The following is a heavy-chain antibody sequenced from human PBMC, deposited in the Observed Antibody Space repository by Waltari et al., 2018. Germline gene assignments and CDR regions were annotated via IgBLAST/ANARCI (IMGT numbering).Heavy chain of an antibody. Sequence: EVQVVESGGDLVRPGGSLRLSCVAYGLNFGNYWMNWVRQIPGKGLEWGAKIKVDGSEILYADSVKGRFTISRDNARNTLYVEMNNLRVEDTAVYFCATVRYWGQGTLVTVSS. CDR1: GLNFGNYW. J-gene: IGHJ4*02. CDR2: IKVDGSEI. CDR3: ATVRY. V-gene: IGHV3-7*01.